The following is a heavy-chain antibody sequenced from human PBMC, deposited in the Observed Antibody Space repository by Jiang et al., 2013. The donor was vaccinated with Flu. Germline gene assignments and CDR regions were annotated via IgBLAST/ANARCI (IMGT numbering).Heavy chain of an antibody. CDR3: TSSIEAGATGYFRH. CDR1: GFIFGDYA. J-gene: IGHJ1*01. D-gene: IGHD6-13*01. CDR2: IRSKGYGGTT. V-gene: IGHV3-49*03. Sequence: QLLEVWGRLGTARRSLRLSCTASGFIFGDYAMSWFRQAPGKGLEWVGFIRSKGYGGTTEYAASVNGRFTISTDESKNIAYLQMNSLKTEDTAMYYCTSSIEAGATGYFRHWGQGTLVTVSS.